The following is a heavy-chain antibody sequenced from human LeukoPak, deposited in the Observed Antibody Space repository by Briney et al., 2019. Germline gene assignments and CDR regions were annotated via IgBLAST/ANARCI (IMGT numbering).Heavy chain of an antibody. D-gene: IGHD6-13*01. V-gene: IGHV1-2*02. CDR2: INPNSGGT. CDR3: ASETSSSWYLDY. J-gene: IGHJ4*02. Sequence: GSVKVSCKASGYTFTSYYMHWVRQAPGQGLEWMGWINPNSGGTNYAQKFQGRVTMTRDTSISTAYMELSRLRSDDTAVYYCASETSSSWYLDYWGQGTLVTVSS. CDR1: GYTFTSYY.